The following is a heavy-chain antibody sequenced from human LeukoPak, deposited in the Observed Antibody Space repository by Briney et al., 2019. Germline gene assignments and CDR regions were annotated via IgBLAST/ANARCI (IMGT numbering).Heavy chain of an antibody. CDR3: ARASNYYDSSGYLEVRWFDP. Sequence: SETLSLTCTVSGGSISSYYWSWIRQPPGKGLEWIGYIYYSGSTNYNPSLKSRVTISVDTSKNQFSLKLSSVTAADTAVYYCARASNYYDSSGYLEVRWFDPWGQGTLVTVSS. J-gene: IGHJ5*02. CDR1: GGSISSYY. V-gene: IGHV4-59*12. D-gene: IGHD3-22*01. CDR2: IYYSGST.